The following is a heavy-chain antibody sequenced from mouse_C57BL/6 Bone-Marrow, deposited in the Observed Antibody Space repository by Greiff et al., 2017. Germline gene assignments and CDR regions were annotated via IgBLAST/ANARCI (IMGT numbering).Heavy chain of an antibody. D-gene: IGHD1-1*01. CDR2: IYPGDGDT. V-gene: IGHV1-82*01. CDR1: GYAFSSSW. Sequence: VKLQQSGPELVKPGASVKISCKASGYAFSSSWMNWVKQRPGKGLEWIGRIYPGDGDTNYNGKFKGKATLTADKSSSTAYMQLSSRTSEDSAVYFCARRLRGDYFDYWGQGTTLTVSS. J-gene: IGHJ2*01. CDR3: ARRLRGDYFDY.